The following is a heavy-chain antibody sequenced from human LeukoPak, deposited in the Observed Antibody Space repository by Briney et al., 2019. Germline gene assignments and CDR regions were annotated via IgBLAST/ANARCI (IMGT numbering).Heavy chain of an antibody. CDR1: GFTFSNAW. CDR2: ISSSGSTI. J-gene: IGHJ5*02. CDR3: ARGELLNWFDP. D-gene: IGHD1-26*01. V-gene: IGHV3-11*04. Sequence: GGSLRLSCAASGFTFSNAWMSWVRQAPGKGLEWVSYISSSGSTIYYADSVKGRFTISRDNAKNSLYLQMNSLRAEDTAVYYCARGELLNWFDPWGQGTLVTVSS.